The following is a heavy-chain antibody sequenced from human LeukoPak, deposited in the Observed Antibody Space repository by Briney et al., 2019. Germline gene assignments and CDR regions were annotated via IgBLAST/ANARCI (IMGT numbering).Heavy chain of an antibody. Sequence: ASVKVSCKASGYTFTGYYMHWVRQAPGQGLEWMGWINPNSGGTNYAQKFQGRVTMTRDTSISTAYMELSRLRSDDTAVYYCARDADAAAGTGGDYWGQGTLVTVSS. CDR1: GYTFTGYY. CDR3: ARDADAAAGTGGDY. D-gene: IGHD6-13*01. V-gene: IGHV1-2*02. J-gene: IGHJ4*02. CDR2: INPNSGGT.